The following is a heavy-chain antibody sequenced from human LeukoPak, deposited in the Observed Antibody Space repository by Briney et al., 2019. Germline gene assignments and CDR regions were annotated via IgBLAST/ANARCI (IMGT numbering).Heavy chain of an antibody. V-gene: IGHV4-39*01. CDR3: TRRKVAAVDY. CDR2: IYYSGST. CDR1: GGSISSSSYY. D-gene: IGHD6-25*01. Sequence: SETLSLTCTVSGGSISSSSYYWGWIRQPPGKGLEWIGSIYYSGSTYYNPSLKSRVTISVDTSKNQFSLKPSSVTAADTAVYYCTRRKVAAVDYWGQGTLVTVSS. J-gene: IGHJ4*02.